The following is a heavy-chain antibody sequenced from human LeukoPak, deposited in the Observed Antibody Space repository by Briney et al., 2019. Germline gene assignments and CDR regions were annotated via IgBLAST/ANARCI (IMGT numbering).Heavy chain of an antibody. CDR3: ARLRGNYFPDY. D-gene: IGHD2/OR15-2a*01. J-gene: IGHJ4*02. V-gene: IGHV4-59*01. Sequence: SETLSLTCTVSGGSMNNYYWTWLRQPPGKGLQWIAYIFYSGSTNYNPSLRSRVTISVDTSKNQFSLKLNSVTAADTAVYYCARLRGNYFPDYWGQGTLVTASS. CDR1: GGSMNNYY. CDR2: IFYSGST.